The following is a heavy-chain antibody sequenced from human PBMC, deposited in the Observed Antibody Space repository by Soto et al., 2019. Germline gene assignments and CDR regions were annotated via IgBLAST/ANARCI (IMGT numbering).Heavy chain of an antibody. V-gene: IGHV1-69*13. CDR1: GGTFSSYA. Sequence: SVKVSGEASGGTFSSYAISWVRQAPGQGLEWMGGIIPIFGTANYAQEFQGRVTITADESTSTAYMELSSLRSEDTAVYYCARDSKEEYSSSSAGWYFDYWGQGTLVTVSS. CDR3: ARDSKEEYSSSSAGWYFDY. J-gene: IGHJ4*02. D-gene: IGHD6-6*01. CDR2: IIPIFGTA.